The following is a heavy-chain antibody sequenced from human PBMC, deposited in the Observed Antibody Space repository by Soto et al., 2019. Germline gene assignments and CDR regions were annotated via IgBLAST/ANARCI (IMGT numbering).Heavy chain of an antibody. CDR2: MNPSSGDT. J-gene: IGHJ4*02. CDR1: GYTFTSND. D-gene: IGHD2-2*01. CDR3: AREICSSTSCHDY. Sequence: ASVKVSCKASGYTFTSNDINWVRQATGQGLEWMGWMNPSSGDTGYAQKFRGRVTMTRNTSIGTAYMELSSLRSEDTAVYYCAREICSSTSCHDYWGQGTLVTVSS. V-gene: IGHV1-8*01.